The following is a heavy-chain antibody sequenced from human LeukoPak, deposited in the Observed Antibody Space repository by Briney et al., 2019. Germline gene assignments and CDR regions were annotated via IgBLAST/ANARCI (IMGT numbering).Heavy chain of an antibody. J-gene: IGHJ4*02. CDR3: AKDRAIQD. CDR1: GFTFDDYA. CDR2: ISWNSGSI. D-gene: IGHD2-2*02. Sequence: GGSLRLSCAASGFTFDDYAMHWVRQAPGKGLEWVSGISWNSGSIGYADSVKGRFTISRDNAKNSLYLQMNSLRAEDTALYYCAKDRAIQDWGQGTLVTVSS. V-gene: IGHV3-9*01.